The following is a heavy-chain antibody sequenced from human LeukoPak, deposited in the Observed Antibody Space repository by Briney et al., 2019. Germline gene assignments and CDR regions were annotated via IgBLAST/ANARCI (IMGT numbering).Heavy chain of an antibody. CDR1: DGSFSSYY. V-gene: IGHV4-34*01. CDR3: ARGDRPREIPPLIRKKNAFDI. D-gene: IGHD2-8*01. CDR2: INHSGST. J-gene: IGHJ3*02. Sequence: SETLSLTCGVYDGSFSSYYWSWIRQPPGKGLEWIGEINHSGSTNYNPSLKSRLTISVDTSKNQFSLKLSSVTAADTAVYYCARGDRPREIPPLIRKKNAFDIWGQGTMVTVSS.